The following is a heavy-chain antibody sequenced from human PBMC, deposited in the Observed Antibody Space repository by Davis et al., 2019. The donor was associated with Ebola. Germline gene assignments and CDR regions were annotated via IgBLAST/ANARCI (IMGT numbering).Heavy chain of an antibody. J-gene: IGHJ4*02. CDR1: GYTFTKFY. Sequence: AASVKVSCKASGYTFTKFYLHWIRQAPGQGLEWVGLINPSGGSTTYAQRFQGRVTMTRDASTSTIYMEMSRLGSEDTATYFCARVWSDVLTGYSTNYFDSWGRGTLVTVSS. D-gene: IGHD3-9*01. CDR2: INPSGGST. CDR3: ARVWSDVLTGYSTNYFDS. V-gene: IGHV1-46*01.